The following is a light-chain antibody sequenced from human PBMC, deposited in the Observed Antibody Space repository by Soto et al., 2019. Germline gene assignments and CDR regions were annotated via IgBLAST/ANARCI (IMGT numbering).Light chain of an antibody. J-gene: IGLJ2*01. CDR3: SSYSASNNYVV. CDR1: RSDIGSNY. V-gene: IGLV1-47*01. CDR2: RND. Sequence: QSVLTQPPSASGTPGQRVTISCSGSRSDIGSNYVNWYQQLPGMAPKLLIYRNDQRPSGVPDRFSGSKSGTSASLAIIGLQSEDEADYYCSSYSASNNYVVFGGGTKLTVL.